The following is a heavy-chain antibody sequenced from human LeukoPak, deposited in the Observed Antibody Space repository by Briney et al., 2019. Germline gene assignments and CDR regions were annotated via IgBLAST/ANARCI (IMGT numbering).Heavy chain of an antibody. V-gene: IGHV1-58*01. J-gene: IGHJ4*02. CDR3: AAPYSSTWFDY. CDR1: GFTFTSRSA. Sequence: SVKVSCKASGFTFTSRSAVQWVRQARGQRLEWIGWIVVGSDITNYAQKFQERVTITRDMSTSTAYMELSSLTSEDTAVYYCAAPYSSTWFDYWGQGTLVTVSS. D-gene: IGHD6-13*01. CDR2: IVVGSDIT.